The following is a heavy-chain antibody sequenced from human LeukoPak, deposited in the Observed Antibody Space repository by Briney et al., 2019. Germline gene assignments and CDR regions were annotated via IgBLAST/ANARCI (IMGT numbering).Heavy chain of an antibody. J-gene: IGHJ4*02. CDR3: ARGPLKLRYFDWLLRRPYSFDY. CDR1: GYSISSGYY. Sequence: SETLSLTCTVSGYSISSGYYWGWIRQPPGKGLEWIGEINHSGSTNYNPSLKSRVTISVDTSKNQFSLKLSSVTAADTAVYYCARGPLKLRYFDWLLRRPYSFDYWGQGTLVTVSS. CDR2: INHSGST. D-gene: IGHD3-9*01. V-gene: IGHV4-38-2*02.